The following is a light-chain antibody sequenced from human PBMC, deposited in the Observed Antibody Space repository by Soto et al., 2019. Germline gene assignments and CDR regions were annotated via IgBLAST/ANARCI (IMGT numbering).Light chain of an antibody. J-gene: IGKJ4*01. V-gene: IGKV3-20*01. CDR3: QQYDTSPLT. Sequence: EIVLTQSPGTLSLSPGETATLSCRASQSVTSSYLAWYQQKPGQAPRLLIYGASSRATGIPDRFSGSGSGTDFTLTISRLEPEDFAVYYWQQYDTSPLTFGGGTRVDIK. CDR2: GAS. CDR1: QSVTSSY.